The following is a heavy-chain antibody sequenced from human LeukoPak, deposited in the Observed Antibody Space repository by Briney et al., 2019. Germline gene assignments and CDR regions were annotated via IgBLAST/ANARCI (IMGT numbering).Heavy chain of an antibody. CDR3: ASTERCSTTCPLDY. J-gene: IGHJ4*02. CDR2: INHSGST. D-gene: IGHD2-2*01. V-gene: IGHV4-39*07. CDR1: GGSISSSSYH. Sequence: SETLSLTCTVSGGSISSSSYHWSWIRQPPGKGLEWIGEINHSGSTNYNPSLKSRVTISVDTSKNEFSLKLSSVTAADTAVYYCASTERCSTTCPLDYWGQGTLVAVSS.